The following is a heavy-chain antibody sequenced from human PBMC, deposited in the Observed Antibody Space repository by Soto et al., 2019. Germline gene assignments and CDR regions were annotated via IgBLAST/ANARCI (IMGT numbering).Heavy chain of an antibody. V-gene: IGHV2-5*02. CDR2: IYWDDDK. D-gene: IGHD6-13*01. CDR3: AHRPPRISAAGTTFDY. Sequence: QITLKESGPTLVKPTQTLTLTCTFSGFSLSTSGVGVGWIRQPPGKAPEWLALIYWDDDKRYSPSLKSRLTSTTDPSKNQVVLTMTNMDPVDTATYYCAHRPPRISAAGTTFDYWGQGTLVTVSS. CDR1: GFSLSTSGVG. J-gene: IGHJ4*02.